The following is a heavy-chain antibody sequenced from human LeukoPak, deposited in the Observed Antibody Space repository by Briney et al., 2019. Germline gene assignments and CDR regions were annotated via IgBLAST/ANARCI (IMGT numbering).Heavy chain of an antibody. Sequence: GESLKIFCKGSGYSFSRYWIGWVRQMPGKGLEWMGIIYPGDSDTRYSPSFQGQVTISADKSISTAYLQWSSLKASDTAMYYCARPTYCSSTSCYDYWGQGTLVTVSS. CDR2: IYPGDSDT. J-gene: IGHJ4*02. D-gene: IGHD2-2*01. CDR1: GYSFSRYW. V-gene: IGHV5-51*01. CDR3: ARPTYCSSTSCYDY.